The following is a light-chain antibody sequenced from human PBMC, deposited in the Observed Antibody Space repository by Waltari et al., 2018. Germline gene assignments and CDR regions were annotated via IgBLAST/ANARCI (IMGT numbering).Light chain of an antibody. CDR2: EAS. CDR1: QSIDSR. Sequence: DIQMTQSPSTLSASVGDRFTITCRASQSIDSRLAWYQQKPGKAPKYLMFEASILENGVPPRFSGRRSGTEFTLTISSLQPDDVATYYCQQFMSYPITFGGGTKVEI. CDR3: QQFMSYPIT. V-gene: IGKV1-5*03. J-gene: IGKJ4*01.